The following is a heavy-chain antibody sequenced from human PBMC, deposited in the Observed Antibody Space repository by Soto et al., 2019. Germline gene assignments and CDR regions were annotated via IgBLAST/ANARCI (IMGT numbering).Heavy chain of an antibody. V-gene: IGHV1-69*13. CDR3: ARDPIDSRGYYYTGYFDD. J-gene: IGHJ4*02. Sequence: SVKVSCKASGGPFSSYAISWVRQVPGQGLEWMGGIIPIFGTANYAQKFPGRVTITADESTSTAYMELSSLRSEDTAVYYCARDPIDSRGYYYTGYFDDWGQGTLVTVSS. D-gene: IGHD3-22*01. CDR1: GGPFSSYA. CDR2: IIPIFGTA.